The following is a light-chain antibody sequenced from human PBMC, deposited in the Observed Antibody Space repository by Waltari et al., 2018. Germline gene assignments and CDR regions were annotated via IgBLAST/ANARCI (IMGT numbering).Light chain of an antibody. J-gene: IGKJ4*01. CDR3: QQYYRSPHT. CDR2: WAS. V-gene: IGKV4-1*01. Sequence: DIVMTQSPDSLAVSLGERATINCKSSQNVLYSSNNKNYLAWFQQKPGQPPKLLIYWASTRESGCADRFSASGSGTDFTLIINSLQAEDVAVYYCQQYYRSPHTFGGGTKVEIK. CDR1: QNVLYSSNNKNY.